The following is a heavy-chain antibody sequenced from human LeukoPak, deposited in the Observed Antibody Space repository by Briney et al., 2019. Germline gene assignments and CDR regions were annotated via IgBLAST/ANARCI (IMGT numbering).Heavy chain of an antibody. J-gene: IGHJ6*02. V-gene: IGHV1-69*13. CDR1: GGTFSSYA. Sequence: SVKVSCKASGGTFSSYAISWVRQAPGQGLEWMGGIIPIFGTANYAQKFQGRVTITADESTSTAYMELSSLRSEDTAVYYCACPLVVPASYYYYGMDVWGQGTTVTVSS. D-gene: IGHD2-2*01. CDR2: IIPIFGTA. CDR3: ACPLVVPASYYYYGMDV.